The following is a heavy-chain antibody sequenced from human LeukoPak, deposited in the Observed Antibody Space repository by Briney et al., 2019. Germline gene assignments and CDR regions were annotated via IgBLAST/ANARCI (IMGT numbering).Heavy chain of an antibody. CDR3: AKDKAGTIVWYGRWAIGLFDY. Sequence: GGSLRLSCAASGFNFDAYAMHWVRQAPGKGLQWISLISADGGSTYYADSVKGRFTISRDNSKNSLYLQMSSLTTEDTAFYYCAKDKAGTIVWYGRWAIGLFDYWGQGTLLTVSS. CDR1: GFNFDAYA. V-gene: IGHV3-43*02. J-gene: IGHJ4*02. CDR2: ISADGGST. D-gene: IGHD6-13*01.